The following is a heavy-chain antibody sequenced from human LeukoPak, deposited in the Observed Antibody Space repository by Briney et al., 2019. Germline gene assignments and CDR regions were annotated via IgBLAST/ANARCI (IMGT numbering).Heavy chain of an antibody. D-gene: IGHD3-9*01. CDR1: GGTFTNYA. J-gene: IGHJ4*02. CDR2: IIPILDVT. Sequence: SVKVSCKASGGTFTNYAINWVRQAPGQGLEWMGRIIPILDVTNYAQKFQGRVTITADQSTRTAYMELSSRRSEGTAVYYCARGGGVDILTGFQYWGQGTLVTVSS. V-gene: IGHV1-69*04. CDR3: ARGGGVDILTGFQY.